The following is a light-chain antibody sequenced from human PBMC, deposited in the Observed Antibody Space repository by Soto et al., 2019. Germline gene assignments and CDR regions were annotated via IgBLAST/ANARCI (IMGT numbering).Light chain of an antibody. CDR3: LLYYGATRV. Sequence: QAVVTQEPSLTVSPGGTVTLTCGSNTGAVTSGHYPYWFQQKPGQAPRTLIYETSTKHSWTPARFSGSLIGGKAALTLSGAQPEDEADYYCLLYYGATRVFGGGTKVTVL. CDR2: ETS. CDR1: TGAVTSGHY. J-gene: IGLJ3*02. V-gene: IGLV7-46*01.